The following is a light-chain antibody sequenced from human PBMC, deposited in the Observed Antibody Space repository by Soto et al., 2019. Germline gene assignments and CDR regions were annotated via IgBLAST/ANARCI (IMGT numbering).Light chain of an antibody. V-gene: IGLV2-8*01. CDR1: SSDVGGYDY. CDR2: EVS. Sequence: QSVLTQPPSASGSPGQSVTTSFTGTSSDVGGYDYVSWYQQHPGKAPKLMIYEVSKRPSGVPDRFSGSKSGNTASLTVSGLQAEDEADYYCSSYAGSSTYVFGTGTKLTVL. J-gene: IGLJ1*01. CDR3: SSYAGSSTYV.